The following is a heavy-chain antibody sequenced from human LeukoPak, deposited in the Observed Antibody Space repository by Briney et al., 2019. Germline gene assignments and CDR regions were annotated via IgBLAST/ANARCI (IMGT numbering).Heavy chain of an antibody. CDR3: ARTPLRVVVPAAIQPNWFDP. Sequence: ASVKVSCKASGYTFTGYYMHWVRQAPGQGLEWMGWINPNSGGTNYAQKFQGRVTMTRDTSISTAYMKLSRLRSDDTAVYYCARTPLRVVVPAAIQPNWFDPWGQGTLVTVSS. V-gene: IGHV1-2*02. CDR1: GYTFTGYY. J-gene: IGHJ5*02. D-gene: IGHD2-2*01. CDR2: INPNSGGT.